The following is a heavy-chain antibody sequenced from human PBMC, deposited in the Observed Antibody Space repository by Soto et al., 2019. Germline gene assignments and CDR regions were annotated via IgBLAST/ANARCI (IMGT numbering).Heavy chain of an antibody. D-gene: IGHD3-22*01. J-gene: IGHJ6*02. Sequence: VSGPTLVNPTQTLTLTCTFSGFSLSTSGMCVSWIRQPPGKALEWLARIDWDDDKYYSTSLKTRLTISKDTSKNQVVLTMTNMDPVDTATYYCARTLSCYYDSSGYYKTPNYGMDVWGQGTTVTVS. CDR1: GFSLSTSGMC. CDR3: ARTLSCYYDSSGYYKTPNYGMDV. CDR2: IDWDDDK. V-gene: IGHV2-70*11.